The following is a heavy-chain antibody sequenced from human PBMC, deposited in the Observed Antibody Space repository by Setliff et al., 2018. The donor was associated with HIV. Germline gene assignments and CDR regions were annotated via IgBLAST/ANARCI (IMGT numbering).Heavy chain of an antibody. Sequence: SETLSLTCTLSGGSFGDYHWSWIRQPAGRGLEWIGRIFRSGTTDYKFSLKSRVTISIDTSRNQFSLRLTSVTAEDTAVYYCARDRHYSGLGSYGPWGPGTLVTVSA. CDR2: IFRSGTT. D-gene: IGHD3-10*01. J-gene: IGHJ5*02. CDR1: GGSFGDYH. CDR3: ARDRHYSGLGSYGP. V-gene: IGHV4-4*07.